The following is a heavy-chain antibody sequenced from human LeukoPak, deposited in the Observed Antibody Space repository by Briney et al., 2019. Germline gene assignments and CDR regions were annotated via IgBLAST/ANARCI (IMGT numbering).Heavy chain of an antibody. CDR2: IYYSGST. Sequence: SETLSLTCTVSGGSISNYYWSWIRQPPGKGLEWIGYIYYSGSTNYNPSLKSRVTTSVETSKNEFSLKLRSVTAADTAVYYCARVTGYRIEDYFDYWGQGTLVTVSS. CDR3: ARVTGYRIEDYFDY. D-gene: IGHD6-13*01. CDR1: GGSISNYY. V-gene: IGHV4-59*01. J-gene: IGHJ4*02.